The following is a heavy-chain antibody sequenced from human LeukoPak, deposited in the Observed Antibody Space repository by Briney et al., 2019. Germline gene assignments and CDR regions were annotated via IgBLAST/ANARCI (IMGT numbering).Heavy chain of an antibody. CDR2: ISSSGSTI. D-gene: IGHD3-9*01. V-gene: IGHV3-48*03. CDR3: ARQNILTGYYFDY. CDR1: GFTFSSYE. J-gene: IGHJ4*02. Sequence: GGSLRLSCAASGFTFSSYEMNWVRQAPGKGLEWVSYISSSGSTIYYADSVKGRFTISRDNAKNSLYLQMNSLRAEDTAVYYCARQNILTGYYFDYWGQGTLVTVSS.